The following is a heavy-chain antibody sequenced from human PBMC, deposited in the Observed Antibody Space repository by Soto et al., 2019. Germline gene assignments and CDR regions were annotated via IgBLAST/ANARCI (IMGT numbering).Heavy chain of an antibody. CDR3: ARVIWLIRVGFGPNWFDP. J-gene: IGHJ5*02. D-gene: IGHD1-26*01. CDR1: GGSISSGGYY. V-gene: IGHV4-31*03. CDR2: IYYSGST. Sequence: SETLSLTCTVSGGSISSGGYYWSWIRQHPGKGLEWIGYIYYSGSTYYKPSLKSRVTISVDTSKNQFSLKLSSVTAADTAVYYCARVIWLIRVGFGPNWFDPWGQGTLVTVSS.